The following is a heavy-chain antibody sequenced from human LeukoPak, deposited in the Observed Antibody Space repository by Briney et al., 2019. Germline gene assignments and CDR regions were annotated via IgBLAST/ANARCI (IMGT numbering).Heavy chain of an antibody. V-gene: IGHV4-59*01. Sequence: KASETLSLTCTVSGGSISSYYWSWIRQPPGKGLEWIGYIYYSGSTNYSPSLKSRVTISVDTSKNQFPLKLSSVTAADTAVYYCAVGDCSGGSCYYFDYWGQGTLVTVSS. CDR3: AVGDCSGGSCYYFDY. D-gene: IGHD2-15*01. CDR1: GGSISSYY. J-gene: IGHJ4*02. CDR2: IYYSGST.